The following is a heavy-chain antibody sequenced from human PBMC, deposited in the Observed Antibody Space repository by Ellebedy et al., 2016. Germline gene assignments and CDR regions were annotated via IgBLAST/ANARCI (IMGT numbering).Heavy chain of an antibody. CDR2: IKQDGSEI. J-gene: IGHJ4*02. D-gene: IGHD6-19*01. Sequence: GGSLRLSXAASGFTFSSYSMNWVRQAPGKGLEWVANIKQDGSEIYYVDSVKGRFTISRDNTKNSLYLQMNSLRGEDTAVYYCVRDGTGGWYFDHWGQGTQVTVSS. CDR1: GFTFSSYS. V-gene: IGHV3-7*01. CDR3: VRDGTGGWYFDH.